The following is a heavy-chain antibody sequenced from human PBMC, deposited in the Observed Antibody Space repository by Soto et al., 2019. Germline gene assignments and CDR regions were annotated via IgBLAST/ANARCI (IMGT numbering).Heavy chain of an antibody. J-gene: IGHJ5*02. CDR2: IYPGDSDT. V-gene: IGHV5-51*01. Sequence: GESLKISCKGSGYSFTIYLIGWVRQMPGKGLEWMGIIYPGDSDTRYSPSFQGQVTISADKSISTAYLQWSSLKASDTAMYYFARGGGPAAIRIRNWFDPWGQGTLVTISS. CDR3: ARGGGPAAIRIRNWFDP. CDR1: GYSFTIYL. D-gene: IGHD2-2*02.